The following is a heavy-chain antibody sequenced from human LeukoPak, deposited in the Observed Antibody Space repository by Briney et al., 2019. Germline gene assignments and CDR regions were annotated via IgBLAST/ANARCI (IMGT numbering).Heavy chain of an antibody. D-gene: IGHD3-10*01. Sequence: TGGSLRLSCAASGFTFSSYWMSWVRQAPGKGLEWVANIKQDGSEKYYVDSVKGRFTISRDNAKNSLYLQMNSLRAEDTAVYYCARVQPWEFPYFDYWGQGTLVTVSS. CDR3: ARVQPWEFPYFDY. CDR1: GFTFSSYW. J-gene: IGHJ4*02. CDR2: IKQDGSEK. V-gene: IGHV3-7*01.